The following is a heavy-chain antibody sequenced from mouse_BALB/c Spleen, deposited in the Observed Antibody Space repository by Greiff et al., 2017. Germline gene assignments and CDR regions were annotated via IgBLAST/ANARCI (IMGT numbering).Heavy chain of an antibody. CDR3: ARDSSGFYAMDY. CDR2: IWAGGST. Sequence: QVQLKESGPGLVAPSQSLSITCTVSGFSLTSYGVHWVRQPPGKGLEWLGVIWAGGSTNYNSALMSRLSISKDNSKSQVFLKMNSLQTEDTAMYYCARDSSGFYAMDYWGQGTSVTVSS. J-gene: IGHJ4*01. CDR1: GFSLTSYG. V-gene: IGHV2-9*02. D-gene: IGHD3-1*01.